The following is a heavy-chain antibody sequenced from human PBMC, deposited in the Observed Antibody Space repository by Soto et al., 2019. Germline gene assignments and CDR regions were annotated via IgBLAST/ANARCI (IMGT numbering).Heavy chain of an antibody. Sequence: AVRPLTLSWRASGVKCIASSVSRVRQAPGKGLQWVPGISGTGGSTYYADSVMGRFTISRDNSKNTLYLQMNSLRAEDTAVYFCAKEPRHYYDSSGSNSFFDYWGQGTPVTVSS. D-gene: IGHD3-22*01. CDR1: GVKCIASS. CDR2: ISGTGGST. J-gene: IGHJ4*02. CDR3: AKEPRHYYDSSGSNSFFDY. V-gene: IGHV3-23*01.